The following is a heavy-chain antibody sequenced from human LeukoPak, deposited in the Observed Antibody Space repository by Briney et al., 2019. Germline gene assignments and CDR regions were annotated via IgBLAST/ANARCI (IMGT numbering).Heavy chain of an antibody. CDR3: ARHDPTEDGYSAFDI. CDR1: GGSFSGYY. CDR2: IYYSGST. V-gene: IGHV4-39*01. J-gene: IGHJ3*02. D-gene: IGHD5-24*01. Sequence: SETLSLTCAVYGGSFSGYYWGWIRQPPGKGLEWIGSIYYSGSTYYNPSLKSRVTISVDTSKNQFSLKLSSVTAADTAVYYCARHDPTEDGYSAFDIWGQGTMVTVSS.